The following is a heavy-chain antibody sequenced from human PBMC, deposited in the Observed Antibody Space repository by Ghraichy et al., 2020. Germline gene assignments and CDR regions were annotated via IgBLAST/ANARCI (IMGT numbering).Heavy chain of an antibody. Sequence: GGSLRLSCAASGFTFSSYSMNWVRQAPGKGLEWVSYISSSSSTIYYADSVKGRFTISRDNAKNSLYLQMNSLRAEDTAVYYCARTGYGDGMDVWGQGTTVTVSS. CDR2: ISSSSSTI. V-gene: IGHV3-48*01. D-gene: IGHD3-9*01. J-gene: IGHJ6*02. CDR3: ARTGYGDGMDV. CDR1: GFTFSSYS.